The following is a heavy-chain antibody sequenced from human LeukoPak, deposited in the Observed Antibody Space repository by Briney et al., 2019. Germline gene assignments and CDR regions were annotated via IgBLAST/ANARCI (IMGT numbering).Heavy chain of an antibody. CDR1: GFXFSNYW. Sequence: GGSLRLSCAASGFXFSNYWIHWVRQAPGKGQEWVSRINPDGSSSNYADSVKGRFTMSRDNAKSMVYLQMDGLRAEDTAVFSCVRQAVSGDSGIAYWGRGVLVTVSS. J-gene: IGHJ4*02. CDR2: INPDGSSS. V-gene: IGHV3-74*01. CDR3: VRQAVSGDSGIAY. D-gene: IGHD4-17*01.